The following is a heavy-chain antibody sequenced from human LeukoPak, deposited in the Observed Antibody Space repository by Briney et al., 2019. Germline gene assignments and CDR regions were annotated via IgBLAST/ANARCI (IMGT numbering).Heavy chain of an antibody. CDR3: ARAVLAIDY. Sequence: SETLSLTRAVYGGSFSGYYWSWIRQPPGKGLEWIGEINHSGSTNYNPSLKSRDTISVDTSKNQFSLKLSSVTAADTAVYYCARAVLAIDYWGQGTLVTVSS. CDR2: INHSGST. D-gene: IGHD4/OR15-4a*01. CDR1: GGSFSGYY. J-gene: IGHJ4*02. V-gene: IGHV4-34*01.